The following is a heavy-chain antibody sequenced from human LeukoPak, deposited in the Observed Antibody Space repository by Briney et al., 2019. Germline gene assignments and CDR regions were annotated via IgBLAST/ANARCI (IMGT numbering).Heavy chain of an antibody. CDR1: GFTFSNYA. J-gene: IGHJ4*02. CDR2: ISGSGSST. CDR3: TRDEDEELVRDY. Sequence: PGGSLRLSCAASGFTFSNYAMNWVRQAPGKGLEWVSSISGSGSSTYYADSVKGRFPISRDNAKKSLYLRMNSLRADDTAVYYCTRDEDEELVRDYWGQGTLVTVSS. D-gene: IGHD6-13*01. V-gene: IGHV3-23*01.